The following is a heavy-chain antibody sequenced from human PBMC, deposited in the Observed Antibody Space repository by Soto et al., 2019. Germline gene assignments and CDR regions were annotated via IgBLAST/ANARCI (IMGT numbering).Heavy chain of an antibody. CDR2: ISGSGADT. CDR1: GFTFSNYG. J-gene: IGHJ4*02. V-gene: IGHV3-23*01. D-gene: IGHD3-22*01. Sequence: EVQLLESGGGLVQPGGSLRLSCAASGFTFSNYGMSWVRQAPGKGLEWVSAISGSGADTNYADSVKGRFTFSRDNSKIETFLKMNSLSAEDTAVYYCAKWSPDSRGYHFFFDYWGKGTLVTVSS. CDR3: AKWSPDSRGYHFFFDY.